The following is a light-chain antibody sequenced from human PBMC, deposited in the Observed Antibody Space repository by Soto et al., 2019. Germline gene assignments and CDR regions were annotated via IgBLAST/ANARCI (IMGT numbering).Light chain of an antibody. J-gene: IGKJ1*01. CDR2: AAS. CDR3: QKYNNAPKT. V-gene: IGKV1-27*01. Sequence: DLQMTQSPSSLSASVGDRVTITCRASQGIRNYLAWYQQKPGKVPKLLIYAASTLQSGVPSRFSGSGSGTDFTLTISSLQPEDVATYYCQKYNNAPKTFGQGTKVQIK. CDR1: QGIRNY.